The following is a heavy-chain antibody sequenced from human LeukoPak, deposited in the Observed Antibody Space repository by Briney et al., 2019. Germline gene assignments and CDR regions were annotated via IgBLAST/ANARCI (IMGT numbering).Heavy chain of an antibody. J-gene: IGHJ4*02. CDR2: INPDSGAT. V-gene: IGHV1-2*06. CDR3: ARDQGSLTRSWYTGY. CDR1: GYTFTGYY. D-gene: IGHD6-13*01. Sequence: GASVKVSCKASGYTFTGYYMHWMRQARGQGLEWMGRINPDSGATNYAQKFQGRVTMTRDTSITTAYMDLSSLTPDDTAVYFCARDQGSLTRSWYTGYWGQGTQVTVSS.